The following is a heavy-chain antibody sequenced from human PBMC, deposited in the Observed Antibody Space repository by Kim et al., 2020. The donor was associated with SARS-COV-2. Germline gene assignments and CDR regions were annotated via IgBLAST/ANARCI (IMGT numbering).Heavy chain of an antibody. CDR3: ARIAGYSSGWYYIDY. D-gene: IGHD6-19*01. J-gene: IGHJ4*02. V-gene: IGHV3-30*07. Sequence: SEKCRFTISRDSSKNTLYMQMNSLRAEDTAVYYCARIAGYSSGWYYIDYWGQGTLVTVSS.